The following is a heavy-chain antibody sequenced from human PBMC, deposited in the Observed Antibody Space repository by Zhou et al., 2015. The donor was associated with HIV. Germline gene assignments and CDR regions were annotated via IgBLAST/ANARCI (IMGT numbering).Heavy chain of an antibody. CDR2: IIPIFGTA. CDR1: GGTFSSYA. CDR3: ARYSSSWYANPQRYYYYGMDV. Sequence: QVQLVQSGAEVKKPGSSVKVSCKASGGTFSSYAISWVRQAPGQGLEWMGGIIPIFGTANYAQKFQGRVTITADESTSTAYMELSSLRSEDTAVYYCARYSSSWYANPQRYYYYGMDVWGQGTTVTVSS. D-gene: IGHD6-13*01. J-gene: IGHJ6*02. V-gene: IGHV1-69*12.